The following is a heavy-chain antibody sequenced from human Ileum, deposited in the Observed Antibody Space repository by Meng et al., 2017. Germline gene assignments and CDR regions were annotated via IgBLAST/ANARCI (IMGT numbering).Heavy chain of an antibody. J-gene: IGHJ4*02. V-gene: IGHV1-2*06. CDR3: TILEGG. D-gene: IGHD3-3*01. CDR1: GYNFLGYW. CDR2: INPNGGDT. Sequence: ASVKVSCKASGYNFLGYWVYWVRQAPGQGREWIGLINPNGGDTNYAHRFLGRVTVTRDTSTTTVYMEMNSLTSDDTAVYYCTILEGGWGQGTLVTGAS.